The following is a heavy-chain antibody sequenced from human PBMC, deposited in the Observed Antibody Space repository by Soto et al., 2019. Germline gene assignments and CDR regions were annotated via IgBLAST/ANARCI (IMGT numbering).Heavy chain of an antibody. CDR3: ARVRWLRPSFDY. D-gene: IGHD5-12*01. CDR2: INHSGST. CDR1: GVSVSGYY. Sequence: QVQLEQWGAGLLKPSETLSLTCAVYGVSVSGYYWSCIRQPPGKGLEWIGEINHSGSTNYNQSLKSRVTISVDTAQKQCSLNLYSWTAADTAVYYCARVRWLRPSFDYWGQGTLVTVSS. J-gene: IGHJ4*02. V-gene: IGHV4-34*02.